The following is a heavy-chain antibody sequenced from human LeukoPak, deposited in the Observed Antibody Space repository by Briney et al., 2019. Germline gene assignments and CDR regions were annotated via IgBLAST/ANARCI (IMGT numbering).Heavy chain of an antibody. D-gene: IGHD6-19*01. CDR2: IYPGDSDT. CDR1: GYTFTTYW. V-gene: IGHV5-51*01. CDR3: ARHSSYSSGWFDFDY. Sequence: GESLKISCKGSGYTFTTYWIAWVRQMPGKGLEWMGIIYPGDSDTLYSPSFQGQVTISADKSISTAYLQWNSLKASDTAVYYCARHSSYSSGWFDFDYWGQGTLVTVSS. J-gene: IGHJ4*02.